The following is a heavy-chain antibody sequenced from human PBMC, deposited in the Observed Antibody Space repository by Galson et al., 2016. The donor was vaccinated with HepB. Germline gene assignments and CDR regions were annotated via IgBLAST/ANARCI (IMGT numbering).Heavy chain of an antibody. CDR3: AASPPEYPSFEIDY. J-gene: IGHJ4*02. D-gene: IGHD1-14*01. V-gene: IGHV4-39*01. Sequence: SETLSLTCTVSGGSISSNSSYYWGWIRQPPGKGLEWIGSIYYSGSTYYNPSLKSRVTIFVDTSKNQFSLKLSSVTAADTAVYYCAASPPEYPSFEIDYWGQGTLATVSS. CDR2: IYYSGST. CDR1: GGSISSNSSYY.